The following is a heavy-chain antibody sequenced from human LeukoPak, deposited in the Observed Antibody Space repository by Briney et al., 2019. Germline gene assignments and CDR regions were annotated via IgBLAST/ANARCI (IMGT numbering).Heavy chain of an antibody. V-gene: IGHV1-18*01. CDR1: GYSFVGYG. D-gene: IGHD2-2*01. J-gene: IGHJ4*02. CDR2: FNPENGNT. CDR3: ARAAVVPAAPFDY. Sequence: GASVKVSCKASGYSFVGYGITWVRQAPGQGLEWMGWFNPENGNTNYAQKVQGRVTMTADTSTSTSYMELRSLRSDDTAVYYCARAAVVPAAPFDYWGQGTLVTVSS.